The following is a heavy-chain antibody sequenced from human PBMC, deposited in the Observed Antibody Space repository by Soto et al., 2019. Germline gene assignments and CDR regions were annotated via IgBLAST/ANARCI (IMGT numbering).Heavy chain of an antibody. Sequence: SETLSLTCTVSGGSISSGGYYWSWIRQHPGKGLEWIGYIYYSGSTYYNPSLKSRVTISVDTSKNQFSLKLSSVTAADTAVYYCARQRRSDYDFWSGPTRDYMDVWGKGTTVTVSS. CDR3: ARQRRSDYDFWSGPTRDYMDV. D-gene: IGHD3-3*01. J-gene: IGHJ6*03. CDR2: IYYSGST. V-gene: IGHV4-31*03. CDR1: GGSISSGGYY.